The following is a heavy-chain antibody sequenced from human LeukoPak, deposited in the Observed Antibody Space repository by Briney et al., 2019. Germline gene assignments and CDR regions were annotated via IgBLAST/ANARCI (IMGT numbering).Heavy chain of an antibody. J-gene: IGHJ4*02. CDR3: ARPTSKLGSFDY. CDR2: INHSGST. CDR1: GGSFSGYY. D-gene: IGHD2/OR15-2a*01. V-gene: IGHV4-34*01. Sequence: SETLSLTCAVYGGSFSGYYWSWIRQPPGKGLEWIGEINHSGSTNYNPSLKSRVTISVDTSKNQFSLKMRSVTAADTAVYYCARPTSKLGSFDYWGQGTLVTVSS.